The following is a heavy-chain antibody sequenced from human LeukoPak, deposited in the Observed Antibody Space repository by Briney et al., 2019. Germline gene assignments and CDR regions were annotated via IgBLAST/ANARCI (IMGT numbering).Heavy chain of an antibody. V-gene: IGHV3-23*01. D-gene: IGHD3-3*01. J-gene: IGHJ4*02. CDR1: GFTFSTFG. CDR3: AKAELGVDTFFDY. Sequence: GGSMRLSCVVSGFTFSTFGMHWVRQAPGKGLEWVATLSGSGAGTYYSDFVQGRFTISRDNSKRTLFLQMNSLRAEDTAFYYCAKAELGVDTFFDYWGQGTLVTVSS. CDR2: LSGSGAGT.